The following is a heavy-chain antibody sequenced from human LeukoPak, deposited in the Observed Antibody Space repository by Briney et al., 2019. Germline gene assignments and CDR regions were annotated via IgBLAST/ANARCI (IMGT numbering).Heavy chain of an antibody. V-gene: IGHV3-53*01. Sequence: PGGSLRLSCAASGFTISSNYMNWVRQAPGKGLEWVSVIFNSGDTYSADSVKGRFTISRDTSKNTLYLQMNSLRVDDTAVYYCARDPAPATGAFDIWGQGTMVIIS. CDR1: GFTISSNY. CDR3: ARDPAPATGAFDI. CDR2: IFNSGDT. D-gene: IGHD1-1*01. J-gene: IGHJ3*02.